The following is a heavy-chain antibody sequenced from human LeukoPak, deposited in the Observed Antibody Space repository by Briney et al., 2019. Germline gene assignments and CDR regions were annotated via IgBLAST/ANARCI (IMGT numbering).Heavy chain of an antibody. CDR3: ANEIRPNDY. V-gene: IGHV3-53*01. CDR2: IYSGGST. CDR1: GFTVSSNY. Sequence: GSLRLSCAASGFTVSSNYMSWVRQAPGKGLEWVSVIYSGGSTYYADSVKGRFTISRENSKSTLYLQMNNLRADDTAVYYCANEIRPNDYWGQGTLVTVSS. J-gene: IGHJ4*02. D-gene: IGHD4-17*01.